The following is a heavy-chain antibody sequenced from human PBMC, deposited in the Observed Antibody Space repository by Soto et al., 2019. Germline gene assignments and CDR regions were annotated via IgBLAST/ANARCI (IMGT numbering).Heavy chain of an antibody. J-gene: IGHJ4*02. D-gene: IGHD2-15*01. CDR3: ARGACSGGSCYSWNPYFDY. CDR2: ISSSSSTI. Sequence: EVQLVDSGGGLVQPGGSLRLSCAASGFTFSTYSMNWVRQAPGKGLEWLSYISSSSSTIYFADSVRGRFTISRDNAKNSLYLQMNSLRAEDTAVYYCARGACSGGSCYSWNPYFDYWGQGTLVTVSS. V-gene: IGHV3-48*01. CDR1: GFTFSTYS.